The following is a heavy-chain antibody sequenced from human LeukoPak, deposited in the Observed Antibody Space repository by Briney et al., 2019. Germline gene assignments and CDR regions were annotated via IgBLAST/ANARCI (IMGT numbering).Heavy chain of an antibody. Sequence: GESLKISCKGSGYSFTSYWIGWVRQMPGKGLEWMGIIYPGDSDTRYSPSFQGQVTISVDKSISTAYLQWSSLKASDTAMYYCARHYYASGSPPSHFDFWGQGTLVTVSS. V-gene: IGHV5-51*01. CDR3: ARHYYASGSPPSHFDF. D-gene: IGHD3-10*01. J-gene: IGHJ4*02. CDR2: IYPGDSDT. CDR1: GYSFTSYW.